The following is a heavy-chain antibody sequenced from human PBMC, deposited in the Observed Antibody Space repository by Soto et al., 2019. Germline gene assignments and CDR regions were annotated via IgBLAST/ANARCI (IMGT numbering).Heavy chain of an antibody. CDR2: INSSSSDS. V-gene: IGHV1-2*02. J-gene: IGHJ4*02. CDR1: GYTFTGYT. D-gene: IGHD2-2*03. Sequence: QAHLVQSGAEVKKPGASVKVSCTASGYTFTGYTFHWVRQAPGQGLEWLAWINSSSSDSSFAPKIQGRVTVTMDAPSSTAYMELTRLRSDDTAVYYCATEMATIKGVLDKWGQGTPVAVSS. CDR3: ATEMATIKGVLDK.